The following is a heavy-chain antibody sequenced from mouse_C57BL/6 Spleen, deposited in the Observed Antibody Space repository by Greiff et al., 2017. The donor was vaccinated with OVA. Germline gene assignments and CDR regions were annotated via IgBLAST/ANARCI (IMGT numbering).Heavy chain of an antibody. CDR3: ARAGGYDYDEKGYAMDY. Sequence: VKLQQSGAELVKPGASVKISCKASGYAFSSYWMNWVKQRPGKGLEWIGQIYPGDGDTNYNGKFKGKATLTADKSSSTAYMQLSSLTSEDSAVYFCARAGGYDYDEKGYAMDYWGQGTSVTVSS. V-gene: IGHV1-80*01. CDR2: IYPGDGDT. CDR1: GYAFSSYW. J-gene: IGHJ4*01. D-gene: IGHD2-4*01.